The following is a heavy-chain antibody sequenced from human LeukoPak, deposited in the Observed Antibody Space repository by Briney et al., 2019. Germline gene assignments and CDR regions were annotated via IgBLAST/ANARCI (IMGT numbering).Heavy chain of an antibody. CDR1: GGSISSYY. CDR2: IYYSGST. V-gene: IGHV4-59*01. CDR3: ARGFYGNYYYYGMDV. J-gene: IGHJ6*04. D-gene: IGHD3-16*01. Sequence: SETLSLTCTVSGGSISSYYWSRIRRPPGKGLEWIGYIYYSGSTNYNPSLKSRVTISVDTSKNQFSLKLSSVTAADTAVYYCARGFYGNYYYYGMDVWGKGTTVTVSS.